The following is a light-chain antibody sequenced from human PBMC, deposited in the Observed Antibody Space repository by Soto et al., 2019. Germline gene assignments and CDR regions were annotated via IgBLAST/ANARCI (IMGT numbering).Light chain of an antibody. V-gene: IGLV8-61*01. Sequence: QTVVTQEPSFSVSPGRTVTLTCGLSSGSVSTSYYTSWYEQTPGQAPRTLIYSTNTRSSGVPDRFAGYILGNKAALTITGAQADDESDYYCVLYMGSGIPGVFGGGTKLTVL. CDR2: STN. CDR3: VLYMGSGIPGV. CDR1: SGSVSTSYY. J-gene: IGLJ3*02.